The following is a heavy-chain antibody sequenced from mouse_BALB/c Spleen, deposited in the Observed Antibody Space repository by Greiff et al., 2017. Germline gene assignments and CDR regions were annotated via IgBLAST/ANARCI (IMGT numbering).Heavy chain of an antibody. V-gene: IGHV3-6*02. Sequence: EVQLQQSGPGLVKPSQSLSLTCSVTGYSITSGYYWNWIRQFPGNKLEWMGYISYDGSNNYNPSLKNRISITRDTSKNQFFLKLNSVTTEDTATYYCARGEYGNYEEFAYWGQGTLVTVSA. CDR1: GYSITSGYY. J-gene: IGHJ3*01. CDR2: ISYDGSN. CDR3: ARGEYGNYEEFAY. D-gene: IGHD2-10*02.